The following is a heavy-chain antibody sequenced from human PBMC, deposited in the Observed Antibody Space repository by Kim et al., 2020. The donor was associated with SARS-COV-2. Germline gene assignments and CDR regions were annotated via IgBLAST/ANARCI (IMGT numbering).Heavy chain of an antibody. CDR1: GFTFSSYA. D-gene: IGHD3-22*01. CDR3: ARGFDYYDSSGRKERDDGAFDI. V-gene: IGHV3-30-3*01. Sequence: GRSLRLSCAASGFTFSSYAMHWVRQAPGKGLEWVAVISYDGSNKYYADSVKGRFTISRDNSKNTLYLQMNSLRAEDTAVYYCARGFDYYDSSGRKERDDGAFDIWGQGTMVTVSS. J-gene: IGHJ3*02. CDR2: ISYDGSNK.